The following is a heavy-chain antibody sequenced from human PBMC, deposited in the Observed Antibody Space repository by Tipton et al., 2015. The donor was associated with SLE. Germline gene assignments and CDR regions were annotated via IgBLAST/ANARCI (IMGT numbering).Heavy chain of an antibody. Sequence: LSLTCTLSGDSISNNNYYWGWIRQPPGKGLEWIGNINYSGTTYFNPSLKTRITISVDRSMVHFSLRLASVTAADTAVYYCARGLLTWRGAIVGVDVWGQGTTVNVSS. V-gene: IGHV4-39*02. J-gene: IGHJ6*02. CDR3: ARGLLTWRGAIVGVDV. CDR2: INYSGTT. D-gene: IGHD2-21*01. CDR1: GDSISNNNYY.